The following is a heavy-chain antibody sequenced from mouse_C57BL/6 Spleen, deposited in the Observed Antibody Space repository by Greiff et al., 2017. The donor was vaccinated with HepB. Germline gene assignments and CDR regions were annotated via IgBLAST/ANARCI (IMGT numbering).Heavy chain of an antibody. CDR2: IWSGGST. CDR3: ARNEEGSWYFDV. J-gene: IGHJ1*03. V-gene: IGHV2-2*01. Sequence: VQLQQPGPGLVQPSQSLSITCTVSGFSLTSYGVHWVRQSPGKGLEWLGVIWSGGSTDYNAAFISRLSISKDNSKSQVFFKMNSLQADDTAIYYCARNEEGSWYFDVWGTGTTVTVSS. CDR1: GFSLTSYG.